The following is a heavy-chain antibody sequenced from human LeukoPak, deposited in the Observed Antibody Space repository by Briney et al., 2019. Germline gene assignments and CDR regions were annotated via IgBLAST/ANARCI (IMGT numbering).Heavy chain of an antibody. J-gene: IGHJ4*02. CDR1: GGSISSTNW. Sequence: PSGTLSLTCGVSGGSISSTNWWSWVRQPPGQGLEWIGEISLSGVTNYNPSLKSQVTMSLDRSKNHLSLTLTSVTAADTAVYYCSRESGAFSPFGYWGQGTLVTVSS. D-gene: IGHD1-26*01. V-gene: IGHV4-4*02. CDR2: ISLSGVT. CDR3: SRESGAFSPFGY.